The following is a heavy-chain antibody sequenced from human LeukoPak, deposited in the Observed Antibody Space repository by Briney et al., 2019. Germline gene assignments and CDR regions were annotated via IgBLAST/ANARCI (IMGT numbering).Heavy chain of an antibody. CDR2: IYSGGST. CDR3: AKVEGASKASVY. CDR1: GFTVSNNY. J-gene: IGHJ4*02. Sequence: GGSLRLSCAASGFTVSNNYMTWVRQAPGKGLEWVSLIYSGGSTYYADSVKGRFTISRDNSKNTLYLQMYSLRAEDTAVYYCAKVEGASKASVYWGQGALVTVSS. V-gene: IGHV3-53*01. D-gene: IGHD1-1*01.